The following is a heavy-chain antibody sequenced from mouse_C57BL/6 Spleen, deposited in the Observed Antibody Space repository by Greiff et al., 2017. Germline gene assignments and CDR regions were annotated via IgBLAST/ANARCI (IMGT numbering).Heavy chain of an antibody. J-gene: IGHJ2*01. V-gene: IGHV1-61*01. CDR1: GYTFTSYW. CDR2: IYPSDSET. Sequence: QVQLKQPGAELVRPGSSVKLSCKASGYTFTSYWMDWVKQRPGQGLEWIGNIYPSDSETHYNQKFKDKATLTVDKSSSTAYMQLSSLTSEDSAVYYCARSRTGHFDYWGQGTTLTVSS. CDR3: ARSRTGHFDY. D-gene: IGHD4-1*01.